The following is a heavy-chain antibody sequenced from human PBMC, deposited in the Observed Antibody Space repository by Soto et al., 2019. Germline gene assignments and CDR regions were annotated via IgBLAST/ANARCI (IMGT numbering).Heavy chain of an antibody. CDR3: ARGGLNYDFWSGYSDNWFDP. D-gene: IGHD3-3*01. V-gene: IGHV4-4*02. CDR1: VGSVSTSTW. J-gene: IGHJ5*02. CDR2: IYHSGST. Sequence: SETLSLGGAVSVGSVSTSTWWRCVRQPPGEGLEWIGEIYHSGSTNYNPSLKSRVTISVDKSKNQFSLKLSSVTAADTAVYYCARGGLNYDFWSGYSDNWFDPWGQGTLVTVSS.